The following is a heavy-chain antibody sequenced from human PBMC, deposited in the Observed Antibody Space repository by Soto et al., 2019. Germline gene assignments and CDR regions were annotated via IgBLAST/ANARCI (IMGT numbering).Heavy chain of an antibody. CDR1: GYTFTGYY. Sequence: ASVKVSCKASGYTFTGYYMHWVRQAPGQGLEWMGWIIPNNGGTKYAQKFQDRVTMTRDTSISTAYMELSRLRSDDTAVYYCARGTFDSSGDYFAGWFGPWGQGTLVTVSS. CDR3: ARGTFDSSGDYFAGWFGP. J-gene: IGHJ5*02. CDR2: IIPNNGGT. V-gene: IGHV1-2*02. D-gene: IGHD3-22*01.